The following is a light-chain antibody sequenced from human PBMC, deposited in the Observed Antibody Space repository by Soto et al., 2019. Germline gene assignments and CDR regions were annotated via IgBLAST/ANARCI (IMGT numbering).Light chain of an antibody. Sequence: DIPMTQSPSTLSASVGDRVTITCRASQSISSWLAWYQQKPGKAPKLLIYDASSLESGVPSRFSGSGSGTESTLPLSRLQPDDFATYYCQQRRTFGQGTKVEIK. J-gene: IGKJ1*01. CDR1: QSISSW. CDR2: DAS. V-gene: IGKV1-5*01. CDR3: QQRRT.